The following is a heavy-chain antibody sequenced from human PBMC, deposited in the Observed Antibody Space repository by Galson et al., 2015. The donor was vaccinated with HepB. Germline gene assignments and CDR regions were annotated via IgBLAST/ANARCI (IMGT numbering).Heavy chain of an antibody. J-gene: IGHJ4*02. CDR1: GFTYNTYA. CDR3: ARGACSTNNCCPFDH. CDR2: ISGSAQST. V-gene: IGHV3-23*01. D-gene: IGHD2-2*01. Sequence: SLRLSCAASGFTYNTYAMAWVRQSPGKGLEWVSSISGSAQSTDYADSVKGRFIISRDNSKNTVYLQINSLRVEDTAVYYCARGACSTNNCCPFDHWGQGNLVTVSS.